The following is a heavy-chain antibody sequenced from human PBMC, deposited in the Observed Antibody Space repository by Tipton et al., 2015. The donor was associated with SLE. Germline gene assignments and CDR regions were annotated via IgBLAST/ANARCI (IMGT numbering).Heavy chain of an antibody. CDR1: GGSISSNDYY. V-gene: IGHV4-39*07. CDR2: IYNNGKT. CDR3: AKVINDWNYE. Sequence: TLSLTCTVSGGSISSNDYYWGWIRQPPGKGLEWIGSIYNNGKTYQNPSLKTRLTISIDTSKNHFSLSVTSVTAADTALYYCAKVINDWNYEWGPGTLVTVPS. J-gene: IGHJ1*01. D-gene: IGHD1-7*01.